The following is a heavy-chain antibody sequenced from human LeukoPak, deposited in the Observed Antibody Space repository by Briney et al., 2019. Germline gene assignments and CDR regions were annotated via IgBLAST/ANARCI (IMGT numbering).Heavy chain of an antibody. CDR3: ARERYYDSSGYYHAAEYYYGMDV. CDR2: IIPILGIA. J-gene: IGHJ6*02. D-gene: IGHD3-22*01. Sequence: ASVKVSCKASGGTFSSYAISWVRQAPGQGLEWMGRIIPILGIANYAQKFQGRVTITADKSTSTAYMELSSLRSEDTAVYYCARERYYDSSGYYHAAEYYYGMDVWGQGTTVTVSS. CDR1: GGTFSSYA. V-gene: IGHV1-69*04.